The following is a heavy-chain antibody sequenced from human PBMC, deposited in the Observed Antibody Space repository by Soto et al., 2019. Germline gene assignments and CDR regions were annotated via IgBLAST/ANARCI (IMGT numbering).Heavy chain of an antibody. V-gene: IGHV3-48*03. CDR1: GFTFSSYE. Sequence: GWSLRLSCAASGFTFSSYEMNWVRQAPGKGLEWVSYISSSGSTIYYADSVKGRFTISRDNAKNSLYLQMNSLRAEDTAVYYCARVHSSSWYGVFDYWGQGTLVTVSS. CDR3: ARVHSSSWYGVFDY. D-gene: IGHD6-13*01. CDR2: ISSSGSTI. J-gene: IGHJ4*02.